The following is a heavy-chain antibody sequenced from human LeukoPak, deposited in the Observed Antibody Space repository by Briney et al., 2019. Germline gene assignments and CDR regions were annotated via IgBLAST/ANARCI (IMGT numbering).Heavy chain of an antibody. CDR1: GLTFSVYY. Sequence: GGSLRLSCAASGLTFSVYYMSWIRQAPGKGLEWISSISSSSTHTNYADSVKGRFTISRDNAKNSLYLQMNSLRAEDTAVYYCARGDGHLGYWGQGTLVTVSS. V-gene: IGHV3-11*05. CDR3: ARGDGHLGY. D-gene: IGHD4-17*01. J-gene: IGHJ4*02. CDR2: ISSSSTHT.